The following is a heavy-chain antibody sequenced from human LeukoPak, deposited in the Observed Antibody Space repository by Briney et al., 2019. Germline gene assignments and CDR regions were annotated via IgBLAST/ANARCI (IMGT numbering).Heavy chain of an antibody. J-gene: IGHJ3*02. D-gene: IGHD3-9*01. CDR2: ISYSGST. CDR1: GASTSAYN. V-gene: IGHV4-59*01. Sequence: KSSETLSLTFSVSGASTSAYNSRWIRQPPGKGLEWIGYISYSGSTNYNPSLKSRVTMAVDTSKNQFSLKLSSVTAAATAVYYCAKVGAYGILICGQGTMLSVSS. CDR3: AKVGAYGILI.